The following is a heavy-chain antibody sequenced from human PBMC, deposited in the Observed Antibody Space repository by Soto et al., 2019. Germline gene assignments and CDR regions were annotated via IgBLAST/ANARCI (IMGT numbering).Heavy chain of an antibody. D-gene: IGHD5-12*01. V-gene: IGHV4-34*01. J-gene: IGHJ4*02. CDR1: GGSFSGYY. CDR2: INHSGST. Sequence: SETLSLTCAVYGGSFSGYYWSWIRQPPGKGLEWIGEINHSGSTNYNPSLKSRVTISVDTSKNQFSLKLSSVTAADTAVYYCARVYLDGGTTVATIKMRAGNFDYWGQGTLVTVSS. CDR3: ARVYLDGGTTVATIKMRAGNFDY.